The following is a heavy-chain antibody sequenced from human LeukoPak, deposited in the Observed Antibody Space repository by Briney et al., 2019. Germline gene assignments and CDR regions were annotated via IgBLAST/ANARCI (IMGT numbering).Heavy chain of an antibody. CDR1: GGSISGYY. Sequence: SETLSLTCTVSGGSISGYYWSWIRQPPGKGLEWIGEINHSGSTNYNPSLKSRVTISVDTSKNQFSLKLSSVTAADTAVYYCARGPIVLMVYAGYFQHWGQGTLVTVSS. D-gene: IGHD2-8*01. CDR2: INHSGST. J-gene: IGHJ1*01. V-gene: IGHV4-34*01. CDR3: ARGPIVLMVYAGYFQH.